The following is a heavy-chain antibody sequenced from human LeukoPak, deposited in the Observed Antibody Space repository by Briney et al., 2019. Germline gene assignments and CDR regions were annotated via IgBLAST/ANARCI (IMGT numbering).Heavy chain of an antibody. CDR2: IYSGGGA. CDR3: ARELTTFYYDISGYYGHAFDI. D-gene: IGHD3-22*01. V-gene: IGHV3-66*01. Sequence: GGSLRLSCAASGFTVSSNYMSWVRQAPGKGLEWVSVIYSGGGAYYADSVKGRFTISRDNSKNTLFLQMNSLRAEDTAVYYCARELTTFYYDISGYYGHAFDIWGQGTMVTVSS. J-gene: IGHJ3*02. CDR1: GFTVSSNY.